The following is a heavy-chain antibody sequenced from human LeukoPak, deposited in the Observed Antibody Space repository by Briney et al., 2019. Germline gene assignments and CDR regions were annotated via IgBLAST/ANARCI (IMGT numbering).Heavy chain of an antibody. CDR2: IKQEGSEK. D-gene: IGHD2-15*01. CDR3: ARGDGDCSGGSCYLEYFQH. J-gene: IGHJ1*01. CDR1: GFTFSSDW. V-gene: IGHV3-7*01. Sequence: GGSLRLSCAASGFTFSSDWMSSVRQAPGKGLEWVANIKQEGSEKYYVDSVKGRFTISRDNAKNSLYLQMNSLRAEDTAVYYCARGDGDCSGGSCYLEYFQHWGQGTLVTVSS.